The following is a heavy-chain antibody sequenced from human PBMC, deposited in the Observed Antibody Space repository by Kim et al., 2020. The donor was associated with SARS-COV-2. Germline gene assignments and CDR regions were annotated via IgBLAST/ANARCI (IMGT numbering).Heavy chain of an antibody. CDR3: AKASGDWYFDV. Sequence: SLRLSCAASGFNFGDYAMHWVRQAPGKGLGWVSGIAWNGGTKNYVDSVKGRFTISRDNVKKYVYLQMDGLRLDDTAFYYCAKASGDWYFDVWGRATLVTVSS. CDR2: IAWNGGTK. D-gene: IGHD3-10*01. V-gene: IGHV3-9*01. CDR1: GFNFGDYA. J-gene: IGHJ2*01.